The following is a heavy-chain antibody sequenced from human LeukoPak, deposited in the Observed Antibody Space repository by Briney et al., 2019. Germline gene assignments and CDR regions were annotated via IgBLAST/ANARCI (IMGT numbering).Heavy chain of an antibody. CDR1: GGSVSSSSFS. CDR3: ARHGGSSGWYHFDY. CDR2: IYYSGST. D-gene: IGHD6-13*01. V-gene: IGHV4-39*01. Sequence: SETLSLTCTVSGGSVSSSSFSWGWIRQPPGKGLEWIGSIYYSGSTYYNPSLKSRVTISVDTSKNQFSLKLSSVTAADTALYYCARHGGSSGWYHFDYWGQGTLVTVSS. J-gene: IGHJ4*02.